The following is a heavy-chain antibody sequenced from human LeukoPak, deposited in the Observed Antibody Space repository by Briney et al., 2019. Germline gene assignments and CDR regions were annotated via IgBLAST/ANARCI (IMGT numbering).Heavy chain of an antibody. J-gene: IGHJ5*02. V-gene: IGHV1-46*01. CDR1: GYTFTDFA. CDR2: INPSGGST. Sequence: GASVKVSCKASGYTFTDFAIHWVRQAPGQGLEWMGIINPSGGSTSYAQKFQGRVTMTRDTSTSTVYMELSSLRSEDTAVYYCARGDYYGSGSYQPWGQGTLVTVSS. CDR3: ARGDYYGSGSYQP. D-gene: IGHD3-10*01.